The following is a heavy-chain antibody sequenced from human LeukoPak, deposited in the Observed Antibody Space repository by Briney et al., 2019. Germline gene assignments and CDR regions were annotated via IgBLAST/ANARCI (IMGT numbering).Heavy chain of an antibody. D-gene: IGHD6-19*01. CDR2: ISSSSSYI. J-gene: IGHJ4*02. Sequence: GSLRLSCAASGFTFSSYSMNWVRQAPGKGLEWVSSISSSSSYIYSADSVKGRFTISRDNAKNSLYLQMNSLRAEDTAVYYCARGLYSSSGGWGQGTLVTVSS. CDR3: ARGLYSSSGG. CDR1: GFTFSSYS. V-gene: IGHV3-21*01.